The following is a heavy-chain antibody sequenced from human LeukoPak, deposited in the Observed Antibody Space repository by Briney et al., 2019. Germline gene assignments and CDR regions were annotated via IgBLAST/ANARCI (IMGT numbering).Heavy chain of an antibody. CDR3: ARAVAGTRDWFDP. V-gene: IGHV4-38-2*01. CDR2: IYHSGST. D-gene: IGHD6-19*01. Sequence: SETLSLTCAVSGYSISSGYYWGWIRQPPGKGLEWIGSIYHSGSTYYNPSLKSRITISVDTSKNRSSLNLTSVTAADTAVYYCARAVAGTRDWFDPWGQGTLVTVSS. CDR1: GYSISSGYY. J-gene: IGHJ5*02.